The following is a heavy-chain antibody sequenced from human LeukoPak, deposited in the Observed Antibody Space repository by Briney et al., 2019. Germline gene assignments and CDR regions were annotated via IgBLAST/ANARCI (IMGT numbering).Heavy chain of an antibody. CDR2: ISSSSSTI. D-gene: IGHD1-26*01. CDR1: GFTFSSYS. CDR3: ARAPNSGTLGEDY. Sequence: HPGGSLRLSCAASGFTFSSYSMNWVRQAPGKGLEWVSYISSSSSTIYYADSVKGRFTISRDNAKNSLYLQMNSLKTEDTAVYYCARAPNSGTLGEDYWGQGTLVTVSS. J-gene: IGHJ4*02. V-gene: IGHV3-48*04.